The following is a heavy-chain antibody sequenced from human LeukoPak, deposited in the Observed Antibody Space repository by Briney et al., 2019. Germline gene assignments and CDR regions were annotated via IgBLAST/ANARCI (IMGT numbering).Heavy chain of an antibody. CDR2: ISYSGTT. D-gene: IGHD6-6*01. CDR3: AFYSSSSYYYMDV. Sequence: SETLSLTCTVSGDSISSYYWSWIRQPPGKGLEWIGYISYSGTTNYNPSLKSRVTISVDTSKNQFSLKLSSVTAADTAVYYCAFYSSSSYYYMDVWGKGTTVTVSS. CDR1: GDSISSYY. V-gene: IGHV4-59*12. J-gene: IGHJ6*03.